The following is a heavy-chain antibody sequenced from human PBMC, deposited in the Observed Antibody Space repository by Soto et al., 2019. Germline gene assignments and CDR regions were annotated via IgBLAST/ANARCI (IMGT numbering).Heavy chain of an antibody. V-gene: IGHV4-30-4*01. CDR1: GGSISSGNYY. D-gene: IGHD3-22*01. CDR3: VSTYDSSGYYYY. CDR2: VYYTGST. Sequence: PSETLSLTCSVSGGSISSGNYYWSWIRQPPGKGLEWIAYVYYTGSTYYNPSLKSRVTISVDTSKKHFSLMLSSVTAADTAVYYCVSTYDSSGYYYYWGQGTLVTVSS. J-gene: IGHJ4*02.